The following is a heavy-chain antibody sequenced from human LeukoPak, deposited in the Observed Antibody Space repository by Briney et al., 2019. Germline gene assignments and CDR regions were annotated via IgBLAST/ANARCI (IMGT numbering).Heavy chain of an antibody. CDR2: ISASGGST. CDR3: AKQLGYCSDGSCYFPY. V-gene: IGHV3-23*01. Sequence: GGSLRLSCAASGFTFSSYAMGWVRQAPGKGLEWVSFISASGGSTNYADSVKGRFTISRDNSKSTLCLQMNSLRAEDTAVYYCAKQLGYCSDGSCYFPYWGQGTLVTVSS. J-gene: IGHJ4*02. CDR1: GFTFSSYA. D-gene: IGHD2-15*01.